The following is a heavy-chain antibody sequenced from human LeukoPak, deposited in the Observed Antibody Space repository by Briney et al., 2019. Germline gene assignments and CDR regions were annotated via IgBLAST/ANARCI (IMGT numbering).Heavy chain of an antibody. CDR2: IYYSGST. Sequence: SETLSLTCTVSGGSISSYYWSWIRQPPGKGLEWIGYIYYSGSTNYNPSLKSRVTISVDTSKNQFSLKLSSVTAADTAVYYCASTPNVVVPAGVWFDPWGQGTLVTVSP. V-gene: IGHV4-59*01. CDR1: GGSISSYY. J-gene: IGHJ5*02. D-gene: IGHD2-2*01. CDR3: ASTPNVVVPAGVWFDP.